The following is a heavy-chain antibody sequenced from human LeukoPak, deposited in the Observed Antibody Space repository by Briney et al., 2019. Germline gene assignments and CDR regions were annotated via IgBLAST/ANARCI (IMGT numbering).Heavy chain of an antibody. J-gene: IGHJ5*02. D-gene: IGHD2-2*01. CDR3: ARDKRYCSNISCSPVNYFDP. Sequence: ASVKVSCKASGYTFTSYYMHWVRQAPGQGLEWMGIINPSGGSTSYAQTFQGRVTMTRDTSTSTVYMELSSLRSEDTAMYYCARDKRYCSNISCSPVNYFDPWGQGTLVTVSS. CDR1: GYTFTSYY. V-gene: IGHV1-46*01. CDR2: INPSGGST.